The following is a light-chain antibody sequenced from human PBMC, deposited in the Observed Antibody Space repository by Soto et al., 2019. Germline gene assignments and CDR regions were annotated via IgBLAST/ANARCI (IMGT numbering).Light chain of an antibody. CDR1: SSDVGAYDF. CDR2: EVS. Sequence: QSALTQPASVSGSPGQSIAISCTGTSSDVGAYDFVSWYQQHPDKAPKLMIYEVSNRPSGVSDRFSGSKSVNTATLIISGLQAEDEADYYCSSYTTSSTRVFGTGTKLTVL. J-gene: IGLJ1*01. CDR3: SSYTTSSTRV. V-gene: IGLV2-14*03.